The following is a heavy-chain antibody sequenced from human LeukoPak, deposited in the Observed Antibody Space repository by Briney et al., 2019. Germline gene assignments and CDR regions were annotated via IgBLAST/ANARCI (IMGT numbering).Heavy chain of an antibody. Sequence: GGSLRLSCAASGFTFDDYAMHWVRQAPGKGLEWVSGISWNSGSIGYADSVKGRFTISRDNAKNTLYLQMNSLRAEDTAVYYCAKERASSGWYXXXDYWGQGTLVTVSS. CDR3: AKERASSGWYXXXDY. CDR1: GFTFDDYA. J-gene: IGHJ4*02. CDR2: ISWNSGSI. D-gene: IGHD6-19*01. V-gene: IGHV3-9*01.